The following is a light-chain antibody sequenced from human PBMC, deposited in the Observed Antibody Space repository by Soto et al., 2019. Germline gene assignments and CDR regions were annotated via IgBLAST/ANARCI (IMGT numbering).Light chain of an antibody. J-gene: IGKJ5*01. CDR1: QSVSSN. CDR3: QQRSNWPPIT. V-gene: IGKV3-11*01. CDR2: GAS. Sequence: EIVMTQSPATLSVSPWERATLSCRASQSVSSNLAWYQQKPGQAPRLLIYGASSRATDIPGRFSGSGSGTDFTLTISSLEPEDFAVYYCQQRSNWPPITFGQGTRLEIK.